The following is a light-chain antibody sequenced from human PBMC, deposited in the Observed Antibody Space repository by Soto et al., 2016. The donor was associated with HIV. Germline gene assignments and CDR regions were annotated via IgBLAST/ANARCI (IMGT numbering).Light chain of an antibody. CDR3: QHYNNYPIT. CDR1: QDISSW. V-gene: IGKV1D-16*01. Sequence: DIQVTQSPSSLSASIGDRVTITCRASQDISSWLAWYQQKPGKAPKFLIYASSSLQSGVPSRFSGSGFGTDFTLTISSLQPEDSATYYCQHYNNYPITFGQGTRLEVK. CDR2: ASS. J-gene: IGKJ5*01.